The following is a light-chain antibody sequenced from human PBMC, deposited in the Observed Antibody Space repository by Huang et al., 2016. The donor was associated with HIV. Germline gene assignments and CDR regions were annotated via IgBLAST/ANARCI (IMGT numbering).Light chain of an antibody. CDR3: QQYNNWPRT. CDR2: GAS. V-gene: IGKV3-15*01. CDR1: QSVGRN. Sequence: IVMTQSPVTLSVSPGERATLSCRASQSVGRNLAWYQQKPGQAPRLLIDGASTRATGIPARFSGSGSGSEFTLTISSLQSEDFAVYYCQQYNNWPRTFGQGTKVEIK. J-gene: IGKJ1*01.